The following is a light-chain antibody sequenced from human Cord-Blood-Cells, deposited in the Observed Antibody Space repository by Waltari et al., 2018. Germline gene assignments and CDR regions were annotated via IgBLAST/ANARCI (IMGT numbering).Light chain of an antibody. V-gene: IGLV1-47*01. Sequence: QSVLTQPPSASGTPGPRVTISCSGSSSNIGSNYVYWYQQLPGTAPKLLSFRTNRRPPGGPDRFSGYKSGTSASLAISGLRSEDEADYYWAAWDDSLSGWVFGGGTKLTVL. CDR3: AAWDDSLSGWV. J-gene: IGLJ3*02. CDR1: SSNIGSNY. CDR2: RTN.